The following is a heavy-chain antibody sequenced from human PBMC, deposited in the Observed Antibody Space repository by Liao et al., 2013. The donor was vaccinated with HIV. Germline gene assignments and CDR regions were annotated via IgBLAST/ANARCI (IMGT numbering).Heavy chain of an antibody. J-gene: IGHJ4*02. CDR2: IYSSGST. CDR3: ARGGVDYFDL. Sequence: QVQLQESGPGLVKPSETLSLTCTVSGGSISSYYWSWIRQPAGKGLEWIGRIYSSGSTNYNPSLKSRITMSVDTSKKQFSLRLTSVTAGDTAVYYCARGGVDYFDLWGQGTLVTVSS. D-gene: IGHD2-21*01. CDR1: GGSISSYY. V-gene: IGHV4-4*07.